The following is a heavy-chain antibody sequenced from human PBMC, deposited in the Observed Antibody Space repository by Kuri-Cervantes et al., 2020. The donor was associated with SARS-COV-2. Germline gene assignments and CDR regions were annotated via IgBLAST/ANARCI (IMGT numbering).Heavy chain of an antibody. V-gene: IGHV4-34*01. J-gene: IGHJ4*02. Sequence: SETLSLTCDVYGGSFSGSFWSWIRHSGSTNYTPSLKSRVTISVDTSQNHFSLKLSSVTAADTAVYYCARGVITMVRGVIITQLTFFDYWGQGTLVTVSS. CDR3: ARGVITMVRGVIITQLTFFDY. CDR2: GST. D-gene: IGHD3-10*01. CDR1: GGSFSGSF.